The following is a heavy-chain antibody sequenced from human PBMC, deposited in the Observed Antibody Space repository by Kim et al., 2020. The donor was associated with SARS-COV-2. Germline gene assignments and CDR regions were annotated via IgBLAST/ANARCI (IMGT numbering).Heavy chain of an antibody. CDR2: IWDDGSNT. J-gene: IGHJ3*01. D-gene: IGHD6-13*01. Sequence: GGSLRLSCAASGFRFRIFGMHWVRQAPGKGLDWVAVIWDDGSNTHYGDSVKGRITIPRDNAKNTLYLQMNSLRVEDTAVYYCVCRGCIEAPDVWGQGTMVSVST. CDR1: GFRFRIFG. CDR3: VCRGCIEAPDV. V-gene: IGHV3-33*03.